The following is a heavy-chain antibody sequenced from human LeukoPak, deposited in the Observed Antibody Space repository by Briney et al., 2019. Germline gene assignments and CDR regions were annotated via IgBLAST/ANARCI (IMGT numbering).Heavy chain of an antibody. CDR2: IIPIFGTA. CDR1: GGTFSSYA. Sequence: ASVKASCKASGGTFSSYAISWVRQAPGQGLEWMGGIIPIFGTANYAQKFQGRVTITADESTSAAYMELSSLRSEDTAVYYCASGSQPSGMDYFDYWGQGTLVTVSS. J-gene: IGHJ4*02. CDR3: ASGSQPSGMDYFDY. V-gene: IGHV1-69*01. D-gene: IGHD2-15*01.